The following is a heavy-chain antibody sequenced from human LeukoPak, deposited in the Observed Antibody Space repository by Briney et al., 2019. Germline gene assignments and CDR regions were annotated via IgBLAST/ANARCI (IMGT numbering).Heavy chain of an antibody. CDR3: AKGHRAYYFDY. Sequence: GGSPRLSCAASGFTFSSYAMSRVRQAPGKGLEWVSAISGSGGSTYYADSVKGRVTISRDNSKNTLYLQMNSLRAEDTAVYYCAKGHRAYYFDYWGQGTLVTVSS. J-gene: IGHJ4*02. CDR1: GFTFSSYA. V-gene: IGHV3-23*01. CDR2: ISGSGGST.